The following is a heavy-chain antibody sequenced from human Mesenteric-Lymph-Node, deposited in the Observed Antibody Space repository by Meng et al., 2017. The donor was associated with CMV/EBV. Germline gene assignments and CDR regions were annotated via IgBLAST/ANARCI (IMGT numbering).Heavy chain of an antibody. CDR1: GFTFSSYS. CDR3: AGESYDILTGYYPDY. CDR2: ISSSSSYI. D-gene: IGHD3-9*01. V-gene: IGHV3-21*01. Sequence: GESLKISCAASGFTFSSYSMNWVRQAPGKGLEWVSSISSSSSYIYYADSVKGRFTISRDNAKNSLYLQMNSLRAEDTAVYYCAGESYDILTGYYPDYWGQGTLVTVSS. J-gene: IGHJ4*02.